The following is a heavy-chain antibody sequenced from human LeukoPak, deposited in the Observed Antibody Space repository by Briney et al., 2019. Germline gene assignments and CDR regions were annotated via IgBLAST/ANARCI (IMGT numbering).Heavy chain of an antibody. D-gene: IGHD3-9*01. CDR1: GYTFTSYG. V-gene: IGHV1-18*03. CDR2: ISAYNGNT. CDR3: ARAGYDILTGYYSPRLDY. J-gene: IGHJ4*02. Sequence: ASVKVSCKASGYTFTSYGISWVRQAPGQGLEWMGWISAYNGNTKYSQEFQGRVTITRDTSASTAYMELSSLRSEDMAVYYCARAGYDILTGYYSPRLDYWGQGTLVTVSS.